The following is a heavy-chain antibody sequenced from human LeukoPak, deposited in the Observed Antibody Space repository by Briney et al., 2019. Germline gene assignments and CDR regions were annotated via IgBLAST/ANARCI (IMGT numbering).Heavy chain of an antibody. CDR1: GGSISNYY. Sequence: SEALSLTCTVSGGSISNYYWSWIRQPPGKGLEWIGYLYYSGSTNYNPSLKSRVTISGDTSKNQFSLKLTSVTAADTAVYYCARGLGSRYYFNSWGQGTLVTVSS. J-gene: IGHJ4*02. CDR2: LYYSGST. CDR3: ARGLGSRYYFNS. D-gene: IGHD3-10*01. V-gene: IGHV4-59*01.